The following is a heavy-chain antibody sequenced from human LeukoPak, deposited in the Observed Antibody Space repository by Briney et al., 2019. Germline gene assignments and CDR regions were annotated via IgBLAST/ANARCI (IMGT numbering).Heavy chain of an antibody. D-gene: IGHD2-2*02. Sequence: QTLTLTCSFSGFSLSTSGVGVGWIRQPPGKALEWLALIDWHDDKRHSPSLKSRLTMTKDTSKNQVVLAMTNMDPVDTATYYCAHRTIYDAYDIWGQGTMVTVSS. CDR3: AHRTIYDAYDI. J-gene: IGHJ3*02. CDR2: IDWHDDK. CDR1: GFSLSTSGVG. V-gene: IGHV2-5*01.